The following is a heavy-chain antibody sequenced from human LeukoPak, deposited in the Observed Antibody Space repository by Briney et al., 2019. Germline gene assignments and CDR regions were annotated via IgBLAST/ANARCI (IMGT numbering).Heavy chain of an antibody. CDR3: ARASSGWYVGDY. D-gene: IGHD6-19*01. CDR1: GFTLNNYA. CDR2: ISGSGVTT. J-gene: IGHJ4*02. Sequence: GGSLRLSCAASGFTLNNYAVSWVRQAPGKGLEWVSVISGSGVTTYYADSVRGRFTISRDTSKNTLYLQMNSLISEDTAVYYCARASSGWYVGDYWGQGTLVTVSS. V-gene: IGHV3-23*01.